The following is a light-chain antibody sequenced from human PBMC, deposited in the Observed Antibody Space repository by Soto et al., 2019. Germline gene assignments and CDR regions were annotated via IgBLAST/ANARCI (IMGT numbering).Light chain of an antibody. Sequence: DIQMTQSPSSVSASVGDRVTITCRASQGISRWLAWYQQKPGKAPKLLSYAASSLQSGVPSRFRGSGSGTDFTLTISSLQPEDFATYYCQQADSFPATFGQGTRLEI. V-gene: IGKV1-12*01. CDR1: QGISRW. J-gene: IGKJ5*01. CDR2: AAS. CDR3: QQADSFPAT.